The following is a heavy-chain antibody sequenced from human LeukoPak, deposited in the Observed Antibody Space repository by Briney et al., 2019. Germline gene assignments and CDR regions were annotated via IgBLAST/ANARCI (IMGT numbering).Heavy chain of an antibody. CDR2: INPSGGST. V-gene: IGHV1-46*01. CDR3: ARESGWFPHYYYMDV. J-gene: IGHJ6*03. CDR1: GYTFTNYY. Sequence: ASVKVSCKASGYTFTNYYMHWVRQAPGQGLEWMGMINPSGGSTSYAQKFQGRVTMTRDMSTSTDYMELISLRSEDTAVYYCARESGWFPHYYYMDVWGKGTTVTVSS. D-gene: IGHD6-19*01.